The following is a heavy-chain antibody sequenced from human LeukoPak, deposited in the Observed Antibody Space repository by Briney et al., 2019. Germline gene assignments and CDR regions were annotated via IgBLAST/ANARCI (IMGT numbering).Heavy chain of an antibody. J-gene: IGHJ3*02. CDR2: INPNNGGT. Sequence: GASVKVSCKASGYTFTGYYIHWVRQAPGQGLEWMGRINPNNGGTNYAQKFQGGVTMTRDMPMSTAYMELSRLRSDDTAVYYCAGEDNSSGYRPFDIWGQGTMVTVPS. D-gene: IGHD3-22*01. CDR3: AGEDNSSGYRPFDI. V-gene: IGHV1-2*06. CDR1: GYTFTGYY.